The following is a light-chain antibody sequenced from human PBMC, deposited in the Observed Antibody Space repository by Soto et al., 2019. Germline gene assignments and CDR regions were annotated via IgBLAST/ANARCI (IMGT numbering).Light chain of an antibody. Sequence: QSALTQPASVSGSPGQSITISCTGTSRDVGGYNYVSWYQQHPGKAPKLMIYEVSNRPSGVSNRFSGSKSGNTASLTISGLQAEDEADYYCSSYTSSSTLAVVFGGGTKRTVL. CDR3: SSYTSSSTLAVV. CDR1: SRDVGGYNY. V-gene: IGLV2-14*01. J-gene: IGLJ2*01. CDR2: EVS.